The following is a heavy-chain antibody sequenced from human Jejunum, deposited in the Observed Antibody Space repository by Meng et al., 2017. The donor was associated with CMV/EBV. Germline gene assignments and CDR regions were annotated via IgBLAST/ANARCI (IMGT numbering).Heavy chain of an antibody. CDR2: MNPNRGIT. CDR1: GYTFTDLD. Sequence: VSCKTAGYTFTDLDINWVRQATGQGLEWMGWMNPNRGITAYAQKFQGRVTMTRDTSISTAYMELTSLTSEDTAVYYCARGIAAGVDFWGQGTLVTVSS. D-gene: IGHD6-13*01. CDR3: ARGIAAGVDF. J-gene: IGHJ4*02. V-gene: IGHV1-8*01.